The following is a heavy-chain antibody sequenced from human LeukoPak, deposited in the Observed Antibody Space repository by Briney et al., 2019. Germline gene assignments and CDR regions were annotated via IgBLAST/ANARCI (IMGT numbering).Heavy chain of an antibody. V-gene: IGHV4-61*02. CDR2: IYTSGSI. D-gene: IGHD3-3*01. J-gene: IGHJ5*02. Sequence: SQTLSLTCSVAGFSISSGRYYWSWIRQPAGKGLEWIGRIYTSGSINYSPSLKSRVTMSVDTSKNEFSLKLASVTAADTAVYYCTRAFTYDFWSGYHDLWGQGTLVTVSS. CDR3: TRAFTYDFWSGYHDL. CDR1: GFSISSGRYY.